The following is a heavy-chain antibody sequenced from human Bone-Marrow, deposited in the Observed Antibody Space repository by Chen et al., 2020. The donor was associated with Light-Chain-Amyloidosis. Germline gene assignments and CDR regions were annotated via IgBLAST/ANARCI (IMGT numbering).Heavy chain of an antibody. CDR3: ARRRDGYNFDY. CDR2: IHPDDSDA. Sequence: EVQLEQSGPEVIKPGESLKISCKGSGYTFPNYWIGWVRQMPGKGLEWMGVIHPDDSDARYSPSFEGQVTISADKSITTAYLQWRSLKASDTAMYYCARRRDGYNFDYWGQGTLVTVSS. V-gene: IGHV5-51*01. D-gene: IGHD5-12*01. J-gene: IGHJ4*02. CDR1: GYTFPNYW.